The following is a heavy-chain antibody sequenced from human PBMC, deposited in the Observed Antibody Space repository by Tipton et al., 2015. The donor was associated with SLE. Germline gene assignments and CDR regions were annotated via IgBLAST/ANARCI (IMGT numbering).Heavy chain of an antibody. V-gene: IGHV3-9*01. D-gene: IGHD3-10*01. CDR3: AKGQGDISMVQGEPNWLES. Sequence: QLVQSGGGLVQPGRSLRLSCAASGFTFDDYAMSWVRQTPGKGLEWVSGISWNSGNIGYADSVKGRFTISRDNVKNSLFLQMNSLKSEDTAFYYCAKGQGDISMVQGEPNWLESWGQGTLVTVSS. CDR2: ISWNSGNI. J-gene: IGHJ5*01. CDR1: GFTFDDYA.